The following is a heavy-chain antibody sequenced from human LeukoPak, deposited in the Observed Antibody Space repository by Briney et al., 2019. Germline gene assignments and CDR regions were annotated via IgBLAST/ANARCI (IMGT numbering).Heavy chain of an antibody. Sequence: SETLSLTCAVYGESFSAYYWSWIRQSPGKGLEWIAEINHRGDTNYNPSVKSRVTISINTSKNQFSLKVRSLTAADTAVYYCARGPTISETGYFDFWGQGTLVTVSS. V-gene: IGHV4-34*01. CDR3: ARGPTISETGYFDF. J-gene: IGHJ4*03. CDR2: INHRGDT. CDR1: GESFSAYY. D-gene: IGHD1-1*01.